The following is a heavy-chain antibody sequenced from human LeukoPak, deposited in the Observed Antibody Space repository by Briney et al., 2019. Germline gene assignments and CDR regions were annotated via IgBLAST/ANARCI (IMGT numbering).Heavy chain of an antibody. CDR3: VRGSRYCSGTSCYSLDI. CDR2: MNPNSGNT. CDR1: GYTFTSYD. Sequence: ASVKVSCKASGYTFTSYDINWVRQATGQGLEWMEWMNPNSGNTGYAQKFQGRVTMTMNTSISTTYMELSSLRSEDTAVYYCVRGSRYCSGTSCYSLDIWGQGTMVTVSS. V-gene: IGHV1-8*01. D-gene: IGHD2-2*02. J-gene: IGHJ3*02.